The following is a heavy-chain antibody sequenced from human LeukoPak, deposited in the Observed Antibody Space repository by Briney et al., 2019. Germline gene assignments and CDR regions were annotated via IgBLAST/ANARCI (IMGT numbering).Heavy chain of an antibody. CDR2: INPNSGGT. D-gene: IGHD3-10*01. Sequence: ASVKVSCKASGYTFTGYYMHWVRQAPGQGLEWMGWINPNSGGTNYPQKFQGRVTMTRDTSISTAYMELSRLRSDDTAVYYCARGEILVRGVIEIPLEYWGQGTLVTVSS. CDR3: ARGEILVRGVIEIPLEY. CDR1: GYTFTGYY. V-gene: IGHV1-2*02. J-gene: IGHJ4*02.